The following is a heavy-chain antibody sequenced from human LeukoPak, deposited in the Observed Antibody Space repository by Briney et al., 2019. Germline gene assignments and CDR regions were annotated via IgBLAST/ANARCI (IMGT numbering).Heavy chain of an antibody. CDR3: VAGVALDY. V-gene: IGHV3-11*01. D-gene: IGHD3-3*01. CDR2: ISKTGTSV. CDR1: GLNFSVYY. Sequence: GGSLRLSWITSGLNFSVYYMTWIRQAPGKGLGAPGNGLEWLSHISKTGTSVYYADSVRGRFTISRDNVKNSLYLHMNNLRAEETAVYYCVAGVALDYWGQGALVTVSS. J-gene: IGHJ4*02.